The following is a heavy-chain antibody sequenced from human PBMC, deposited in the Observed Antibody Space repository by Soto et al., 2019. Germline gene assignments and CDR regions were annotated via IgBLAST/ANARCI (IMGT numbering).Heavy chain of an antibody. CDR1: GGTFSSYA. Sequence: SVKVSCKASGGTFSSYAISWVRQAPGQGLEWMGGIIPIFGTANYAQKFQGRVTITADKSTSTAYMELSSLRSEDTAVYYCARDVGMITFGGVIAPGDYYYGRDVWGQGTTGTVS. D-gene: IGHD3-16*02. CDR2: IIPIFGTA. V-gene: IGHV1-69*06. J-gene: IGHJ6*02. CDR3: ARDVGMITFGGVIAPGDYYYGRDV.